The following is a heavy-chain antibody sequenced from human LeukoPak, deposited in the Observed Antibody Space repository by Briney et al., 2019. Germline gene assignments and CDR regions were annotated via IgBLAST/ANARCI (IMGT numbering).Heavy chain of an antibody. CDR2: ITPIFGTP. CDR3: ARAMVTGYFDS. CDR1: GGTFSTYA. D-gene: IGHD5-18*01. J-gene: IGHJ4*02. V-gene: IGHV1-69*01. Sequence: SVKVSCKASGGTFSTYAITWVRQAPGQGLEWMGGITPIFGTPNYAQKFQGRVTITADESTSTAYMELSSLRSEDTAVYYCARAMVTGYFDSWGQGTLVTVSS.